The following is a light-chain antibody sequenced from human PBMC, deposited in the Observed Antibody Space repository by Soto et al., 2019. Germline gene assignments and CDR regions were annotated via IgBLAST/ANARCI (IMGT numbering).Light chain of an antibody. V-gene: IGKV1-5*03. CDR2: KAS. J-gene: IGKJ2*01. Sequence: DIQMTQSPSTLSASVGDRVTITCRASQNINSWLAWYQQQPGKAPNLLIYKASSLNSGVPSRFSGSGSRTEFTLTISSLQPEDLATYYCHQYNSYLTFGKGTKLEIK. CDR3: HQYNSYLT. CDR1: QNINSW.